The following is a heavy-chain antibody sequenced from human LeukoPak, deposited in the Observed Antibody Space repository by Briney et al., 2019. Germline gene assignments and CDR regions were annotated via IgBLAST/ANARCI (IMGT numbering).Heavy chain of an antibody. CDR2: ISSSGSTI. CDR3: AELGIAMIGGV. Sequence: GGSLRLSCAASGLTFRSYDMSWVRQAPGKGLEWVSYISSSGSTIYYADSVKGRFTISRDNAKNSLYLQMNGLRAEDTAVYYCAELGIAMIGGVWGKGTTVTISS. CDR1: GLTFRSYD. J-gene: IGHJ6*04. V-gene: IGHV3-48*03. D-gene: IGHD3-10*02.